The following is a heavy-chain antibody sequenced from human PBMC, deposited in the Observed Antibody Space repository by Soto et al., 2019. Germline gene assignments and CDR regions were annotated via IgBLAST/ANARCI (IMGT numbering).Heavy chain of an antibody. J-gene: IGHJ3*01. CDR1: GFTFGNYV. Sequence: QMLESGGGLVQPGGSLRLSCAASGFTFGNYVVTWVRQAPGRGLEWVSAISASGGGTFYADSVRGRFTISRDNYKITLYLEMNSLRAEDTALYFCAKDPNGDYLGAFDCWGRGTMVIVSS. CDR2: ISASGGGT. D-gene: IGHD4-17*01. V-gene: IGHV3-23*01. CDR3: AKDPNGDYLGAFDC.